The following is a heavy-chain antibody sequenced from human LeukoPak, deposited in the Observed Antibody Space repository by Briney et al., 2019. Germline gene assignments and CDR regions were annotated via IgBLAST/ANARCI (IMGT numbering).Heavy chain of an antibody. J-gene: IGHJ5*02. Sequence: ASVKVSCKASGYTFTSYGISWVRQAPGQGLEWMGWISAYNGNTNYAQELQGRVTMTTDTSTSTAYMELRSLRSDDTAVYYCARGASGSYSNWFDPWGQGTLVTVSS. V-gene: IGHV1-18*01. CDR2: ISAYNGNT. D-gene: IGHD1-26*01. CDR3: ARGASGSYSNWFDP. CDR1: GYTFTSYG.